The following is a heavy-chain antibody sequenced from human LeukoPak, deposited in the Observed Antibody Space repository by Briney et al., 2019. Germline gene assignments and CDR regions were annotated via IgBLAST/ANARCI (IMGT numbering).Heavy chain of an antibody. V-gene: IGHV3-64D*09. J-gene: IGHJ4*02. CDR2: ISTNGGST. CDR1: GFTFSSYA. Sequence: GGSLRLSCSASGFTFSSYAMHWVRQAPGKGLEYVSAISTNGGSTYYADSVKGRFTISRDNSKNTLYLQMSSLRAEDTAVYYCLKGYCGGGSCFSRTMYYFDYWGQGTLVTVSS. CDR3: LKGYCGGGSCFSRTMYYFDY. D-gene: IGHD2-15*01.